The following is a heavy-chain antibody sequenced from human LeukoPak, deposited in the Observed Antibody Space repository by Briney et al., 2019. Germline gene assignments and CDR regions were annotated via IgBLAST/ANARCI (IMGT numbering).Heavy chain of an antibody. V-gene: IGHV4-59*01. Sequence: SETLSLTCTVSGGSMTHYYWSWIRQPPGKGLEWIGYMYSSGSTNYNPSLKSRVTISVDSSQNQFSLKLTSVTAADTAVYYCAREVAGTGYFQVWGLGTPVTVSS. CDR3: AREVAGTGYFQV. J-gene: IGHJ1*01. CDR2: MYSSGST. CDR1: GGSMTHYY. D-gene: IGHD6-19*01.